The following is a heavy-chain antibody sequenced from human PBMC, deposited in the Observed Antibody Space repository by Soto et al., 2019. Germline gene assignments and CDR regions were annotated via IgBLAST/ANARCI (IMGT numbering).Heavy chain of an antibody. CDR2: IYPGDSDT. Sequence: PGESVKISCTGSGYRFTSYCIGWVRQMTGKGLEWMGIIYPGDSDTRYSPSFQGQVTISADKSISTAYLQWSSLKASDTAMYYCARLGCSSTSCYHYYYYYYMDVWGKGTTVTVSS. J-gene: IGHJ6*03. D-gene: IGHD2-2*01. CDR1: GYRFTSYC. V-gene: IGHV5-51*01. CDR3: ARLGCSSTSCYHYYYYYYMDV.